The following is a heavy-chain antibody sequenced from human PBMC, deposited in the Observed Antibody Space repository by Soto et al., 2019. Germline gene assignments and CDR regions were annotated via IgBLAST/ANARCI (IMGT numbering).Heavy chain of an antibody. J-gene: IGHJ5*02. V-gene: IGHV5-51*01. CDR2: IYPGDSDT. D-gene: IGHD2-2*01. CDR1: GYSFTSYW. Sequence: PGESLKISCTGVGYSFTSYWIAWVRQMPGKGLEWMGIIYPGDSDTRYSPSFQGQVTISADKSITTAYLQWSSPKASDTAMYYCARGYCTTTICDPWFDPWGQGTLVTVSS. CDR3: ARGYCTTTICDPWFDP.